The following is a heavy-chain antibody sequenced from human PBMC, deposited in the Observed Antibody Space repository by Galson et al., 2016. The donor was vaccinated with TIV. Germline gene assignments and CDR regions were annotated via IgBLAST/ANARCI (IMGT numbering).Heavy chain of an antibody. J-gene: IGHJ4*02. D-gene: IGHD3-22*01. CDR2: IDWDDDK. V-gene: IGHV2-70*11. CDR1: GFSLNTDGMC. Sequence: PALVKPTQTLTLTCTFSGFSLNTDGMCVNWIRQPPGKALEWLARIDWDDDKSYSSSLKTRLTISKDTSKNQVVLTMTSMDPADTATYYCARISGYYDSSGHYIPRSFDYWGQGILVTVSS. CDR3: ARISGYYDSSGHYIPRSFDY.